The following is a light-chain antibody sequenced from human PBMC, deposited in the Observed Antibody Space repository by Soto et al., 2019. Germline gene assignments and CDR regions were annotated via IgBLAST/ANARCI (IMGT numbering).Light chain of an antibody. Sequence: DIVLTQSPATLSVSPGERVTLSCRASLSIRTTLGWYQQRPGQAPRLLIYGASIRATGIPARFSGSGSGTEFTLTISSLQSEDFAVYYCQQYDNWTRISFGQGTRLEIK. CDR2: GAS. V-gene: IGKV3-15*01. CDR3: QQYDNWTRIS. J-gene: IGKJ5*01. CDR1: LSIRTT.